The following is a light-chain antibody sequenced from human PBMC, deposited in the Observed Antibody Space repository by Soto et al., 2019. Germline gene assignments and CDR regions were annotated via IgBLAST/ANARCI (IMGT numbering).Light chain of an antibody. J-gene: IGKJ1*01. CDR1: RDVGSD. CDR2: AAS. Sequence: MTQSPSSLSASVGEKIIITCRASRDVGSDVSWYQQKPGQAPKLLIYAASNLYTGVPSRFSGSRSGTEFTLTISSLHPEDFASYYCLQDYGDSWTFGQGTKVEIE. CDR3: LQDYGDSWT. V-gene: IGKV1-6*01.